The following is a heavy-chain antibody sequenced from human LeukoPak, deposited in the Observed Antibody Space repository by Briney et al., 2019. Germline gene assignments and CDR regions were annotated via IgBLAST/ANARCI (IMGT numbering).Heavy chain of an antibody. J-gene: IGHJ3*02. CDR3: ARGGRYYDILTGSQFPGSRDAFDI. CDR2: INHSGST. V-gene: IGHV4-34*01. Sequence: SETLSLTCSVSGGSINSYYWSWIRQPPGKGLEWIGEINHSGSTNYNPPLKSRVTISVDTSKNQFSLKLSSVTAADTAVYYCARGGRYYDILTGSQFPGSRDAFDIWGQGTMVTVSS. D-gene: IGHD3-9*01. CDR1: GGSINSYY.